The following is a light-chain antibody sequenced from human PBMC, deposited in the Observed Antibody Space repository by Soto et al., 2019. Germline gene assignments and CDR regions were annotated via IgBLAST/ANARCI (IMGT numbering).Light chain of an antibody. CDR3: SSYTSSSTFVV. V-gene: IGLV2-18*02. CDR1: SSDVGSYNR. CDR2: EVS. J-gene: IGLJ1*01. Sequence: QSALTRPPSVSGSPGQSVTISCTGTSSDVGSYNRVSWYQQPPGTAPKLMIYEVSNRPSGVPDRFSGSKSGNTASLTISGLQAEDEADYYCSSYTSSSTFVVFGTGTKVTVL.